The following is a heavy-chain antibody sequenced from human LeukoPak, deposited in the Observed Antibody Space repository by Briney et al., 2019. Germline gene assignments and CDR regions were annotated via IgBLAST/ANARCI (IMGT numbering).Heavy chain of an antibody. J-gene: IGHJ4*02. CDR3: ARDVGGNDY. V-gene: IGHV3-74*01. Sequence: GGSLRLSCAASGFTFSDYWMHWVRQAPGKGLVWVSRIASDGSSTSYADSVKGRFTISRDNAKNSLYLQMNSLRAEDTAVYYCARDVGGNDYWGQGTLVTVSS. CDR1: GFTFSDYW. D-gene: IGHD4-23*01. CDR2: IASDGSST.